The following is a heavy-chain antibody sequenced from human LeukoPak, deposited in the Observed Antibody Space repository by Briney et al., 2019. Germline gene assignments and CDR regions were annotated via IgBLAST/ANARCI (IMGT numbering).Heavy chain of an antibody. J-gene: IGHJ4*02. CDR3: ATQDAAGNYDSGNYATPGYFDD. CDR2: IYYSGST. Sequence: SETLSLTCTVSGGSISSYYWSWIRQPPGKGLEWIGYIYYSGSTNYNPSLKSRVTISVDTSKNQFSMKLSAVTAADTAVYFCATQDAAGNYDSGNYATPGYFDDWGQGSLVTVSS. V-gene: IGHV4-59*01. CDR1: GGSISSYY. D-gene: IGHD3-16*01.